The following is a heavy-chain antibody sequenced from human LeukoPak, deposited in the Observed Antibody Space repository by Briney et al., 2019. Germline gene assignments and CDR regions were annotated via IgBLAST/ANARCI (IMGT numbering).Heavy chain of an antibody. Sequence: ASVKDSCKASGYTFTNYDTNSVPHTPGERRERRAWMNPNSGNIDYAQKFQGRVTMTRNTAISTAYMELSSLVSEDTAVYYCARGTGSWLRLTRWFDPWGQGTLVTVSS. D-gene: IGHD5-12*01. CDR1: GYTFTNYD. V-gene: IGHV1-8*01. CDR2: MNPNSGNI. J-gene: IGHJ5*02. CDR3: ARGTGSWLRLTRWFDP.